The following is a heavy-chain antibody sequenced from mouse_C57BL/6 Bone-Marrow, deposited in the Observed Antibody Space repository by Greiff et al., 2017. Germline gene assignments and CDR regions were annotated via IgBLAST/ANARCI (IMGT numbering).Heavy chain of an antibody. CDR2: IWGDGST. V-gene: IGHV2-3*01. CDR1: GFSLTSYG. CDR3: AKRGLSPYYYAMDY. D-gene: IGHD1-1*02. Sequence: VKLQQSGPGLVAPSQSLSITCTVSGFSLTSYGVSWVRQPPGKGLEWLGVIWGDGSTNYHSALISRLSISKDNSKSQVFLKLNSLQTDDTATYYCAKRGLSPYYYAMDYWGQGTSVTVSS. J-gene: IGHJ4*01.